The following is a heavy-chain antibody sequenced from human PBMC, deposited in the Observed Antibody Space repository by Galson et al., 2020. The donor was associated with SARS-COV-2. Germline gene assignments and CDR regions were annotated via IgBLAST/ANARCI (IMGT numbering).Heavy chain of an antibody. CDR1: GGSFKNYY. CDR3: VRGAEERRIIVVVPYYYTYMDV. CDR2: INHRGST. D-gene: IGHD2-2*01. V-gene: IGHV4-34*01. J-gene: IGHJ6*03. Sequence: SETLSLTCAVYGGSFKNYYWTWIPQSPGKGLKWIGEINHRGSTNYDPSLQGRVAMSVDTSKNQFSLRLSSVTAADTAVYYCVRGAEERRIIVVVPYYYTYMDVWGGGTAVTVSS.